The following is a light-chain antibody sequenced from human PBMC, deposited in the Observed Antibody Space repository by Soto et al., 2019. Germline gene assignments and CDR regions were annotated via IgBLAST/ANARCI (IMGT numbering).Light chain of an antibody. V-gene: IGKV3-15*01. J-gene: IGKJ2*01. CDR2: GAS. Sequence: EVVMTQSPVTLSVSPGERATLSCRASQSLSTNLGWYQQKPGQAPRLLIYGASTRATGTPARFSGSGSGTEFTLTISSLQSEDFAVYYCQQYNNWPPYTFGQGTKVDI. CDR3: QQYNNWPPYT. CDR1: QSLSTN.